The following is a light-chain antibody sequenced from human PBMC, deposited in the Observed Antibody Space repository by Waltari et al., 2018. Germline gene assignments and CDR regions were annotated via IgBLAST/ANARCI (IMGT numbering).Light chain of an antibody. CDR2: TAS. CDR1: QDVGSW. Sequence: DIQMTQSPSSVSASVGDRVTISCRASQDVGSWLAWYQQRPGKAPNLLIHTASNLQSGVPSRFSGTRSGTEFTLIIDGLRPEDFATYFCQQSDSFPLTFGGGTKLEMK. V-gene: IGKV1-12*01. CDR3: QQSDSFPLT. J-gene: IGKJ4*01.